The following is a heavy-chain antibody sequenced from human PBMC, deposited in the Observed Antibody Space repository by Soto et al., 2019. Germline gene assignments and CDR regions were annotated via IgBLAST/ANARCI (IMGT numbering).Heavy chain of an antibody. J-gene: IGHJ5*02. CDR1: GFTFSSYS. Sequence: GGSLRLSCAASGFTFSSYSMNWVRQAPGKGLEWVSYISSSSSTIYYADSVKGRFTISRDNAKNSLYLRMNSLRDEDTAVYYCAREAIAVLNWLDPWGQGTLVTVSS. CDR2: ISSSSSTI. V-gene: IGHV3-48*02. D-gene: IGHD6-19*01. CDR3: AREAIAVLNWLDP.